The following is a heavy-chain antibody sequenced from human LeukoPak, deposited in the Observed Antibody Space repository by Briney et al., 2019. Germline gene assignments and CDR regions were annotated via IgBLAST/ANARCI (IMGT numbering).Heavy chain of an antibody. V-gene: IGHV3-30*18. J-gene: IGHJ4*02. CDR3: AKELSRIVVVITD. CDR2: ISYDGSNK. Sequence: PGGSLRLSCEASGFTFSSYYMIWVRQAPGKGLEWVAVISYDGSNKYYADSVKGRFTISRDNSKNTLYLQMNSLRAEDTAVYYCAKELSRIVVVITDWGQGTLVTVSS. D-gene: IGHD3-22*01. CDR1: GFTFSSYY.